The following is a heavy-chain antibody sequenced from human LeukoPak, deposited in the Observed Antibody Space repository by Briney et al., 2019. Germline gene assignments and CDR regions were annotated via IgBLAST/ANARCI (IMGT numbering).Heavy chain of an antibody. CDR3: ASADYYDSSGYYGFAH. D-gene: IGHD3-22*01. Sequence: PGASVKVSCKASGYTFTGYYMHWVRQAPGQGLEWMGWISAYNGNTNYAQKLQGRVTMTTDTSTSTAYMELRSLRSDDTAVYYCASADYYDSSGYYGFAHWGQGTLVTVSS. CDR1: GYTFTGYY. J-gene: IGHJ1*01. V-gene: IGHV1-18*04. CDR2: ISAYNGNT.